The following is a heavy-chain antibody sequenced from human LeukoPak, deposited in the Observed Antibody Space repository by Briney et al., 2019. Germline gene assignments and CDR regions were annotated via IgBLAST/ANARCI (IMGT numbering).Heavy chain of an antibody. Sequence: GASVKVSCKASGYTFTGYYMHWVRQAPGQGLEWMGWINPNSGGTNYAQKFQGMVTMTRDTSISTAYMELSRLRSDDTAVYYCARDKGTEGTYYYYYMDVWGKGTTVTVSS. CDR2: INPNSGGT. J-gene: IGHJ6*03. CDR3: ARDKGTEGTYYYYYMDV. CDR1: GYTFTGYY. V-gene: IGHV1-2*02. D-gene: IGHD1/OR15-1a*01.